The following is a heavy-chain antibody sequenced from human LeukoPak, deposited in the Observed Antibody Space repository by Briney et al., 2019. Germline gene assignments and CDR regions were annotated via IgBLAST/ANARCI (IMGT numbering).Heavy chain of an antibody. CDR2: ISSSSSII. CDR1: GFTFSSYS. Sequence: GGSLSLSCAASGFTFSSYSMYWVRKAPGKGLEWVSNISSSSSIIYYADSVRVRFSIARDNAKKSLYLQMPRLRAEETAVYCCAREDCSSTSCYNADYWGRGTLVTVSS. D-gene: IGHD2-2*02. CDR3: AREDCSSTSCYNADY. V-gene: IGHV3-48*01. J-gene: IGHJ4*02.